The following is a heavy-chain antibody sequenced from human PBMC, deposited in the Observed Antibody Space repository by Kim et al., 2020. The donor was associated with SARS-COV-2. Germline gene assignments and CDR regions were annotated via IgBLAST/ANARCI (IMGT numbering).Heavy chain of an antibody. J-gene: IGHJ3*02. CDR3: AKAIRYCSSTSCYVPRDAFDI. CDR1: GFTFGDYA. CDR2: ISWNSGSI. V-gene: IGHV3-9*01. Sequence: GGSLRLSCAASGFTFGDYAMHWVRQAPGKGLEWVAGISWNSGSIGYADSVKGRFTISRDNAKNSLYLQMNSLRAEDTALYYCAKAIRYCSSTSCYVPRDAFDIWGRGTMVTVSS. D-gene: IGHD2-2*01.